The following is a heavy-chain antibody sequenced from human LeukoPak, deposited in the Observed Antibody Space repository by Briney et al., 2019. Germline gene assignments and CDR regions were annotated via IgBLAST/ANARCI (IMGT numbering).Heavy chain of an antibody. V-gene: IGHV4-59*01. D-gene: IGHD4-17*01. CDR1: GGSISSYY. J-gene: IGHJ5*02. CDR3: ARDSPDYGDYGWFDP. Sequence: PSETLSLTCTVSGGSISSYYWSWIRQPPGKGLEWIGYIYYSGSTNYNPSLKSRVTISVDTSKNQFSLKLSSVTAADTAVYYCARDSPDYGDYGWFDPWGQGTLVTVSS. CDR2: IYYSGST.